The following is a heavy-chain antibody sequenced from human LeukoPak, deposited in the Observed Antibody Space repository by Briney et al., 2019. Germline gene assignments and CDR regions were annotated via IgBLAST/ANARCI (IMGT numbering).Heavy chain of an antibody. CDR1: GDSISPYY. CDR3: ARSQQLIRTFDS. J-gene: IGHJ4*02. Sequence: SETLSLTCIVSGDSISPYYWNWIRQPPGKGLEWIGYIYYSGDTNYNPSLKSRVTMSVDTSKNQFSLRLTSVTAADTAVYYCARSQQLIRTFDSWGQGTLVTVSS. V-gene: IGHV4-59*01. D-gene: IGHD6-13*01. CDR2: IYYSGDT.